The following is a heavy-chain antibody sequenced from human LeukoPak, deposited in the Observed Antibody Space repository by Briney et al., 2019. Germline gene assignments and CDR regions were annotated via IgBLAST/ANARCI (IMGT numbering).Heavy chain of an antibody. CDR3: ARVRDCSSTSCYGWDY. CDR2: MNPNSGNT. J-gene: IGHJ4*02. Sequence: ASVKVSCKASGYTFTSYDINWVRQATGQGLEWMGWMNPNSGNTGYAQKFQGRVTITRNTSISTAYMEVSSLRSEDTAVYYCARVRDCSSTSCYGWDYWGQGTLVTVSS. V-gene: IGHV1-8*03. D-gene: IGHD2-2*01. CDR1: GYTFTSYD.